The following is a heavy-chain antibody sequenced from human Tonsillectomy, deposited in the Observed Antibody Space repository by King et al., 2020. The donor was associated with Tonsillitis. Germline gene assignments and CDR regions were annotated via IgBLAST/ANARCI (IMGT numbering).Heavy chain of an antibody. Sequence: VQLVESGGGLVKPGGSLRLSCAASGFTFSNAWMSWVRQAPGKGLEWVGRIKSKSDGGTTDYASPVKGRFTLSRDDSKNTLYLQMNSLKTDDTAVYYCTTTYYDSSGYPYYFDNWGQGTLVTVSS. CDR2: IKSKSDGGTT. CDR1: GFTFSNAW. V-gene: IGHV3-15*01. J-gene: IGHJ4*02. D-gene: IGHD3-22*01. CDR3: TTTYYDSSGYPYYFDN.